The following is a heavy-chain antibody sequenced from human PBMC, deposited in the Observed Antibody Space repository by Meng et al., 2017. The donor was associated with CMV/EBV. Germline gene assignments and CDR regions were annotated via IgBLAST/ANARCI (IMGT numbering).Heavy chain of an antibody. CDR3: ARERRDISWFDP. J-gene: IGHJ5*02. D-gene: IGHD2-15*01. CDR2: ISYDGSNK. CDR1: GFTFSSYA. V-gene: IGHV3-30*04. Sequence: LSCAASGFTFSSYAMHWVRQAPGKGLEWVAVISYDGSNKYYADSVKGRFTISRDNSKNTLYLQMNSLRAEDTAVYYCARERRDISWFDPWGQGTLVTVSS.